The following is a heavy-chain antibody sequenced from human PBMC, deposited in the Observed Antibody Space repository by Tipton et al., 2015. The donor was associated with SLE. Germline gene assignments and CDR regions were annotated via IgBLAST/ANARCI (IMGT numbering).Heavy chain of an antibody. D-gene: IGHD3-9*01. CDR2: IIPVSDMA. CDR1: GGTFSGYA. V-gene: IGHV1-69*05. Sequence: QLVQSGAEVKKPGSSVKVSCRASGGTFSGYAISWVRQAPGQGLEWMGGIIPVSDMANYAQHFQGRVTITTDESTSTAYMDLSSLRSDDTAVYFCARGSYYEILTGYHEKLYYFYSMDVWGEGTPVTVSS. CDR3: ARGSYYEILTGYHEKLYYFYSMDV. J-gene: IGHJ6*03.